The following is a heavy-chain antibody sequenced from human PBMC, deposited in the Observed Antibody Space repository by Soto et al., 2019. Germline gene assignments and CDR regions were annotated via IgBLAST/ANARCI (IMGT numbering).Heavy chain of an antibody. CDR2: INHSGSS. CDR3: ARVWGGAFDI. D-gene: IGHD3-10*01. V-gene: IGHV4-34*01. J-gene: IGHJ3*02. Sequence: SETLSLTCAVSGGSFSGYIWTWIRPTPGKGLQWIGQINHSGSSIYNPSLKNRVTISTMSNNKFSLELSSVTAADTAVYYCARVWGGAFDIWGQGTMVT. CDR1: GGSFSGYI.